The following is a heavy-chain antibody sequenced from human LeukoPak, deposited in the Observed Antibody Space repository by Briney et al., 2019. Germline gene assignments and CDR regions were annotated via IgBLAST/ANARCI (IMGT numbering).Heavy chain of an antibody. V-gene: IGHV3-30*04. CDR2: ISYDGSNK. Sequence: GGSLRLSCAASGFTFSSYAMHWVRQAPGKGLEWVAVISYDGSNKYYADSVKGRFTISRDNSKNTLYLQMNSLRAEDTAVYYCARGHPRAGYCCSTSCYDYYGMDVWGQGTTVTVSS. CDR3: ARGHPRAGYCCSTSCYDYYGMDV. CDR1: GFTFSSYA. D-gene: IGHD2-2*01. J-gene: IGHJ6*02.